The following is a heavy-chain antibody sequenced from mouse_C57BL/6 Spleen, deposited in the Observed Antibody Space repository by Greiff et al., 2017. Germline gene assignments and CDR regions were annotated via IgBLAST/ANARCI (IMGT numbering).Heavy chain of an antibody. CDR2: IDPETGGT. J-gene: IGHJ3*01. Sequence: QVQLQQSGAELVRPGASVTLSCKASGYTFTDYEMHWVKQTPVHGLEWIGAIDPETGGTAYNQKFKGKAILTADKSSSTAYMALRSLTSEGSAVYYCTCTPTGAFAYWGQGTLGTVSA. CDR1: GYTFTDYE. CDR3: TCTPTGAFAY. D-gene: IGHD2-10*01. V-gene: IGHV1-15*01.